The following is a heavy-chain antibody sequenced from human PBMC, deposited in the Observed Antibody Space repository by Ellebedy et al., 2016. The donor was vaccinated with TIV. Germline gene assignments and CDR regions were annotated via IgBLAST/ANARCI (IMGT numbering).Heavy chain of an antibody. CDR3: TRGRGPGEYWYFDV. CDR1: GYTFTNYY. CDR2: INPTSGVP. J-gene: IGHJ2*01. V-gene: IGHV1-46*01. Sequence: AASVKVSCKASGYTFTNYYLHWVRQAPGQGLEWMGIINPTSGVPTYAQRFQGRVTMTRDTSTSTLYIELSSLRSEDTAVYYCTRGRGPGEYWYFDVWGRGTLVTVSS. D-gene: IGHD7-27*01.